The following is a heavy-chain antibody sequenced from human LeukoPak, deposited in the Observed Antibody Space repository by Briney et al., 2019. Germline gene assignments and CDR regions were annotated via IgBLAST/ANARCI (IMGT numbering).Heavy chain of an antibody. CDR2: INPNSGGT. CDR3: ARGRYYDTPFDP. Sequence: ASVKVSCKASGYTFTGYYMHWVRQAPGQGLEWMGRINPNSGGTNYAQKFQGRVTITRNTSISTAYMELSSLRSEDTAVYYCARGRYYDTPFDPWGQGTLVTVSS. J-gene: IGHJ5*02. V-gene: IGHV1-2*06. CDR1: GYTFTGYY. D-gene: IGHD3-22*01.